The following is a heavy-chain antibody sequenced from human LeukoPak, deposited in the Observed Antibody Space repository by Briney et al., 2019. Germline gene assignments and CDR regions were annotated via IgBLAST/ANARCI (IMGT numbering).Heavy chain of an antibody. CDR1: GGSISTYY. J-gene: IGHJ6*03. CDR3: ARVPRSYYYYYYMDV. V-gene: IGHV4-59*01. Sequence: PSETLSLTCTVSGGSISTYYWSWIRQPPGKGLEWIGYIHYSGSTNYKSSLKSRVTISVDTSKNQFSLKLSSVTAADTAVYYCARVPRSYYYYYYMDVWGKGTTVTVSS. CDR2: IHYSGST.